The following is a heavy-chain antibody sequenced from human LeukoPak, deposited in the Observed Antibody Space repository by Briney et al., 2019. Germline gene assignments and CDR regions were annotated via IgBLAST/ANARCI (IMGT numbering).Heavy chain of an antibody. Sequence: ASVKVSCKASGYTFTSYYMHWVRQAPGQGLEWMGWINPNSGGTNYAQKFQGRVTMTRNTSISTAYMELSRLRSDDTAVYYCARTKIPARPAGFFDYWGQGTLVTVSS. CDR2: INPNSGGT. CDR1: GYTFTSYY. D-gene: IGHD6-6*01. CDR3: ARTKIPARPAGFFDY. J-gene: IGHJ4*02. V-gene: IGHV1-2*02.